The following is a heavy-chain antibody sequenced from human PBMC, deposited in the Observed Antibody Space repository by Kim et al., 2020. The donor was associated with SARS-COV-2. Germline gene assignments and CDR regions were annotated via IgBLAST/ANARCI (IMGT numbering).Heavy chain of an antibody. CDR2: IIPIFDTA. CDR1: GGTFSSYA. J-gene: IGHJ4*02. V-gene: IGHV1-69*13. Sequence: SVKVSCKASGGTFSSYAISWVRQAPGQGLEWMGGIIPIFDTANYAQKFQGRVTITADESTSTAYMELSSLRSEDTAVYYCARDLTTLASPGHFDFWGQGTLVTVSS. D-gene: IGHD1-1*01. CDR3: ARDLTTLASPGHFDF.